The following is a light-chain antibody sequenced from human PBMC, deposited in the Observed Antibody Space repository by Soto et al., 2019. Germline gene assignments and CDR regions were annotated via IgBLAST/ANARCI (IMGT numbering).Light chain of an antibody. CDR2: DVS. Sequence: QSALTQPASVSGSPGQSITISCTGTSSDVGGYNYVSWYQQHPGKAPKLMIYDVSNRPSGVSNRFSGSKSGNTASLAISGLEAEDEAEYYYSAYTYNSNLFYVFGAGTKLTVL. CDR3: SAYTYNSNLFYV. V-gene: IGLV2-14*01. CDR1: SSDVGGYNY. J-gene: IGLJ2*01.